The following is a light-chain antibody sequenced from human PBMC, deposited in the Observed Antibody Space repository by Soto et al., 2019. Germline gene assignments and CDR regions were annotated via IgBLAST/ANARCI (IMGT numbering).Light chain of an antibody. J-gene: IGKJ1*01. CDR2: DAS. CDR1: QSVSSY. Sequence: EIVLTQSPATLSLSPGERATLSCRASQSVSSYLAWYQQKPGQAPRLLIYDASNRATGIPARFSGSGSGTDFTLTISRLEPEDFAVYYCQQYGSSMGSFCQGTKVDIK. V-gene: IGKV3-11*01. CDR3: QQYGSSMGS.